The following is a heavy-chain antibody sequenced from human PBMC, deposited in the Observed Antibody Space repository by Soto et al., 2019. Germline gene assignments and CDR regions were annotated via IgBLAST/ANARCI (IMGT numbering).Heavy chain of an antibody. V-gene: IGHV3-33*01. D-gene: IGHD6-6*01. Sequence: QVQLVESGGGVVQPGRSLRLSCAASGFTFSSYGMHWVRQAPGKGLEWVAVIWYDGSNKYYADSVKGRFTISRDNSKNTLYLQMNSLRAKDTAVYYCASGSSSSGVIYFHGRNFDYWGQGTLVTVSS. CDR2: IWYDGSNK. J-gene: IGHJ4*02. CDR1: GFTFSSYG. CDR3: ASGSSSSGVIYFHGRNFDY.